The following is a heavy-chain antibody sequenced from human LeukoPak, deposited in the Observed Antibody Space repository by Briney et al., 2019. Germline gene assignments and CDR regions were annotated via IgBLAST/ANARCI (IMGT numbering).Heavy chain of an antibody. Sequence: TGGSLRLSCAASGFTFSSYSMNWVRQAPGKGLEWVSSISSSSAYIHYADSVKGRFTISRDNAENSLYLQMNSLRAEDTAVYYCARDRAVTTVDAFEIWGQATMVTVSS. J-gene: IGHJ3*02. CDR2: ISSSSAYI. CDR3: ARDRAVTTVDAFEI. CDR1: GFTFSSYS. V-gene: IGHV3-21*01. D-gene: IGHD4-17*01.